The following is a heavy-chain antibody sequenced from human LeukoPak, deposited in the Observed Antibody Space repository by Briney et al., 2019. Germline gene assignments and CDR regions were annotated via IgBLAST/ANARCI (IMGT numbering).Heavy chain of an antibody. CDR3: ARDPPDNWNFEYNWFDP. J-gene: IGHJ5*02. CDR1: GFTFDDYG. CDR2: INWNGGST. Sequence: GGSLRLSCAGSGFTFDDYGMSWVRQAPGKGLEWVSGINWNGGSTGYADSVKGRFTISRDNAKNSLYLQMNSLRAEDTALYYCARDPPDNWNFEYNWFDPWGQGTLVTVSS. V-gene: IGHV3-20*04. D-gene: IGHD1-1*01.